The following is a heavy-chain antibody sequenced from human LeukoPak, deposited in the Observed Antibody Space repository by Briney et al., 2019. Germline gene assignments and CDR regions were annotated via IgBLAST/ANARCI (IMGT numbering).Heavy chain of an antibody. D-gene: IGHD3-10*01. Sequence: GGSLRLSCAASGFTVNNAWMSWVRQAPGKGLEWVGRIKSKTDGGTTDYAAPVQGRFTISRDDSKNTLYVQMNSLKTEDTAVYYCTTAYYYGSGTALDYWGQGTLVTVSS. CDR2: IKSKTDGGTT. CDR1: GFTVNNAW. CDR3: TTAYYYGSGTALDY. J-gene: IGHJ4*02. V-gene: IGHV3-15*01.